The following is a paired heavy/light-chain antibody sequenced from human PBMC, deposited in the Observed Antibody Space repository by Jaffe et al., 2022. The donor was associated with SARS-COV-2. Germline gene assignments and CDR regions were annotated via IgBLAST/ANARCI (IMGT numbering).Heavy chain of an antibody. CDR3: ARRPGSDWYGTFDY. CDR1: GDSVRSSNFY. CDR2: VSYGGRT. J-gene: IGHJ4*02. V-gene: IGHV4-39*01. Sequence: QLHLQESGPGLVKPSETLSLTCAVSGDSVRSSNFYWVWVRQAPGKGLEWIGSVSYGGRTSYNPSLRSRVTMSVDTSKNQFSLTLSSVTAAEKGVYYCARRPGSDWYGTFDYWGQGSLVTVSS. D-gene: IGHD6-13*01.
Light chain of an antibody. V-gene: IGKV3-20*01. Sequence: IVLTQSPGTLSLSVGERATLSCRASQMVRIDDVAWYQQKPGQAPRLLIYGASSRATDIPDRFSVSASGTDFTLTISRLEPEDFAFYYCQQYGSSITFGQGTRLEVK. CDR2: GAS. CDR1: QMVRIDD. CDR3: QQYGSSIT. J-gene: IGKJ5*01.